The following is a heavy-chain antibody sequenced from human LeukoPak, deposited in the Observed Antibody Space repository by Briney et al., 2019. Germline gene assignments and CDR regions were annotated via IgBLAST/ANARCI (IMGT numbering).Heavy chain of an antibody. Sequence: SQTLSLTCTVSGGSISSGSYYWSWIRQPAGKGLEWIGRIYTSGSTNYNPSLKSRVTISVDTSENQFFLKLSSVTAADTAVYYCARRLDYDFWSGPHDAFDIWGQGTMVTVSS. CDR2: IYTSGST. CDR1: GGSISSGSYY. D-gene: IGHD3-3*01. CDR3: ARRLDYDFWSGPHDAFDI. V-gene: IGHV4-61*02. J-gene: IGHJ3*02.